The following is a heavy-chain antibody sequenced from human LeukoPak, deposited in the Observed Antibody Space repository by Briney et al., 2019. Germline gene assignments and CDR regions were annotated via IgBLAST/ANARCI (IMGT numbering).Heavy chain of an antibody. Sequence: GESLKISCKGSGYSFTNFWIAWVRQMPDKGLEWVGVIWPSDSHTRYSPSFQGQVTISADKSISTAYLQWSSLKASDTAMYYCATAGIAATSFDYWGQGTLVTVSS. CDR3: ATAGIAATSFDY. J-gene: IGHJ4*02. CDR1: GYSFTNFW. CDR2: IWPSDSHT. V-gene: IGHV5-51*01. D-gene: IGHD6-13*01.